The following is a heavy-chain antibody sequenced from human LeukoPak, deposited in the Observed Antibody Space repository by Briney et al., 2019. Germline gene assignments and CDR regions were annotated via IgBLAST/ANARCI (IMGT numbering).Heavy chain of an antibody. D-gene: IGHD2-15*01. Sequence: PGGSLRLSCAASGFTFSDYYMSWIRQAPGKGLEWVSYISSSGSTIYYADSVRGRFTISRDNAKYSLYLQMNSLTPEDTAVYFCAKSVMIETTTRASDIWGRGTMVTVSS. V-gene: IGHV3-11*04. CDR3: AKSVMIETTTRASDI. CDR2: ISSSGSTI. J-gene: IGHJ3*02. CDR1: GFTFSDYY.